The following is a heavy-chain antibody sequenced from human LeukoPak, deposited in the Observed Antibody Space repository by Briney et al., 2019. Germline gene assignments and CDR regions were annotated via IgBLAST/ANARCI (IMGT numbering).Heavy chain of an antibody. J-gene: IGHJ4*02. V-gene: IGHV4-59*08. D-gene: IGHD6-25*01. Sequence: PSETLSLTCTVSGGSISSYYWSWIRQPPGKGLEWIGYIYYSGSTNYNPSLKSRVTISVDTSKNQFSLKLTSVTAADTAVYYCARVVVHGYSDYWGQGALVTVS. CDR2: IYYSGST. CDR1: GGSISSYY. CDR3: ARVVVHGYSDY.